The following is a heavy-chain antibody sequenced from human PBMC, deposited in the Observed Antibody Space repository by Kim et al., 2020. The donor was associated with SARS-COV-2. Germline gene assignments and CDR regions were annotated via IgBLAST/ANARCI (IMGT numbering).Heavy chain of an antibody. CDR2: MNPNSGNT. D-gene: IGHD3-10*01. V-gene: IGHV1-8*01. J-gene: IGHJ6*02. Sequence: ASVKVSCKASGYTFTSYDINWVRQATGQGLEWMGWMNPNSGNTGYAQKFQGRVTMTRNTSISTAYMELSSLRSEDTAVYYCARGLKWLLRNPLITMVRGVTSYYYGMDVWGQGTTVTVSS. CDR1: GYTFTSYD. CDR3: ARGLKWLLRNPLITMVRGVTSYYYGMDV.